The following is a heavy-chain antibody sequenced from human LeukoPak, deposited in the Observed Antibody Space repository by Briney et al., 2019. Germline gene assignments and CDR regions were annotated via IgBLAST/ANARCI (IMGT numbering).Heavy chain of an antibody. V-gene: IGHV1-69*13. D-gene: IGHD3-22*01. CDR3: ARTGDSKLHDAFDI. Sequence: ASVKVSCKASGGTFSSYAISWVRQAPGQGLEWMGGIIPIFGTANYAQKFQGRVTITADESTSTAYMELRSLRSDDTAVYYCARTGDSKLHDAFDIWGQGTMVTVSS. CDR2: IIPIFGTA. J-gene: IGHJ3*02. CDR1: GGTFSSYA.